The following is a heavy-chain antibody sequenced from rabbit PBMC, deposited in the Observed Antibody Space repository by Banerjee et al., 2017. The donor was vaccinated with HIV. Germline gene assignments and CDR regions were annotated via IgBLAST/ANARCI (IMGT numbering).Heavy chain of an antibody. J-gene: IGHJ6*01. CDR2: IYTGNGKN. CDR1: GFSFSSSYD. D-gene: IGHD1-1*01. Sequence: QEQLVESGGGLVKPGASLTLTCTASGFSFSSSYDMSWVRQAPGKGLEWIGFIYTGNGKNYYASWAKGRFTCSKASSTTVTLQMTRLTAADTATYFCARDTSSSFSSYGMDLWGQGTLVTVS. CDR3: ARDTSSSFSSYGMDL. V-gene: IGHV1S45*01.